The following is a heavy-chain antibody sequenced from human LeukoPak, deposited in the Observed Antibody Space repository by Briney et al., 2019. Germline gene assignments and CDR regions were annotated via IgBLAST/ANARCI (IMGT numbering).Heavy chain of an antibody. CDR1: GGSISSSSYY. CDR2: IYYSGST. J-gene: IGHJ3*02. CDR3: ARDLGYSYGDAFDI. D-gene: IGHD5-18*01. V-gene: IGHV4-39*07. Sequence: SETLSLTCTVSGGSISSSSYYWGWIRQPPGKGLEWIESIYYSGSTYYNPSLKSRVTISVDTSKNQFSLKLSSVTAADTAVYYCARDLGYSYGDAFDIWGQGTMVTVSS.